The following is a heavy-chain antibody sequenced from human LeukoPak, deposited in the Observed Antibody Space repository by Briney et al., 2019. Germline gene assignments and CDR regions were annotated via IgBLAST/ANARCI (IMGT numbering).Heavy chain of an antibody. CDR2: ISGSGGST. Sequence: GGSLRLSCAASGFTVSSNYMSWVRQAPGKGPEWVSAISGSGGSTYYADSVKGRFTISRDNSKNTLYLQMNSLRAEDTAVYYCAKDREYSSSAGDYWGQGTLVTVSS. V-gene: IGHV3-23*01. J-gene: IGHJ4*02. D-gene: IGHD6-6*01. CDR3: AKDREYSSSAGDY. CDR1: GFTVSSNY.